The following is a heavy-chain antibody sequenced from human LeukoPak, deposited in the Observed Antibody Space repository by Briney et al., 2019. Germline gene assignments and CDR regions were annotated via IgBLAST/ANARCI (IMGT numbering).Heavy chain of an antibody. CDR2: IYYSGST. V-gene: IGHV4-39*07. J-gene: IGHJ6*03. CDR1: GGSISSSSYY. D-gene: IGHD3-3*01. Sequence: TSETLSLTCTVSGGSISSSSYYWGWIRQPPGKGLEWIGSIYYSGSTYYNPSLTSRVTLSVDTSKNQFSLKLNSVTAADTAVYYCARTIFGVPLYYMDVWGKGTTVTVSS. CDR3: ARTIFGVPLYYMDV.